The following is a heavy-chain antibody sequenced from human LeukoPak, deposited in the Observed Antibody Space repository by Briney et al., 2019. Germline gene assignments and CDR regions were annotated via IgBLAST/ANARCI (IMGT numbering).Heavy chain of an antibody. CDR1: GFSLSTYA. J-gene: IGHJ4*02. CDR2: IGGGGTNT. D-gene: IGHD2-8*02. Sequence: AGGSLRLSCAASGFSLSTYAMSWVRQAPGEGLEWVSSIGGGGTNTYYADSVKGRFTISRDNSKNTLYLQMNSLRAEDTAVYYCAKQGTGSYLDHGGQGTLVTVSS. CDR3: AKQGTGSYLDH. V-gene: IGHV3-23*01.